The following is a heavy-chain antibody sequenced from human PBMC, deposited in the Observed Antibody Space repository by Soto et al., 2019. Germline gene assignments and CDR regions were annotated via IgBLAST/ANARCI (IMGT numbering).Heavy chain of an antibody. Sequence: GASVKVSCKASGGTFSSYTISWVRQAPGQGLEWMGRIIPILGIANYAQKFQGRVTITADKSTSTAYMELSSLRSEDTAVYYCARSDDDLRPVDYWGQGTLVTVSS. CDR1: GGTFSSYT. V-gene: IGHV1-69*02. J-gene: IGHJ4*02. CDR2: IIPILGIA. CDR3: ARSDDDLRPVDY. D-gene: IGHD3-16*01.